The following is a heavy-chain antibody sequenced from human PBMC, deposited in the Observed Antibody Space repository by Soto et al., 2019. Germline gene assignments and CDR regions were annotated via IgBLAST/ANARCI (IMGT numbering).Heavy chain of an antibody. D-gene: IGHD3-3*01. V-gene: IGHV1-18*01. CDR3: ARDRLVRFLEWFHADY. CDR2: ISAYNGNT. J-gene: IGHJ4*02. CDR1: GYTFTSYG. Sequence: PSVKVSCKASGYTFTSYGISWVRQAPGQGLEWMGWISAYNGNTNYAQKLQGRVTMTTDTSTNTAYMELRSLRSDDTAVYYCARDRLVRFLEWFHADYWGQGTLVTVSS.